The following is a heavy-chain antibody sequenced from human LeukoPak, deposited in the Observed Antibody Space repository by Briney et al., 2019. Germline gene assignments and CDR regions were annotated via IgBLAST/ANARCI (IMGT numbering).Heavy chain of an antibody. CDR3: ARGPSFYDSSAYIY. J-gene: IGHJ4*02. D-gene: IGHD3-22*01. Sequence: GGSLRLSCAVSGFTFSSYWMHWVRQGPGKGLVWVSCINRDGSTTSYADSVKGRFTISRDNAKNTLYLQVNSLRAEDTAVYYCARGPSFYDSSAYIYWGQGTLVTVSS. CDR1: GFTFSSYW. CDR2: INRDGSTT. V-gene: IGHV3-74*01.